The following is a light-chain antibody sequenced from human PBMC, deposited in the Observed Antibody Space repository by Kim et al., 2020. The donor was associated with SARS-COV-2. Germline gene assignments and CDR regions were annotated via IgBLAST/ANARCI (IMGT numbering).Light chain of an antibody. CDR1: SSHIGAGYD. Sequence: VTSSCTGSSSHIGAGYDVHWYQQLPGTAPKLLIYGNSNRPSGVPDRFSGSKSGTSASLAITGLQAEDEADYYCQSYDSSLSGSRVFGGGTQLTVL. J-gene: IGLJ3*02. CDR2: GNS. V-gene: IGLV1-40*01. CDR3: QSYDSSLSGSRV.